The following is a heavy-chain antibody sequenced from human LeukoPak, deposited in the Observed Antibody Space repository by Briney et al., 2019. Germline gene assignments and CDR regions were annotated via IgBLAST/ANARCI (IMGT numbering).Heavy chain of an antibody. D-gene: IGHD1-26*01. CDR3: ARDIYSGSYNWFDP. V-gene: IGHV1-3*03. Sequence: GASVKVSCKASGYTFTSYAMHWVRQAPGQRLEWMGWINAGNGNTKYSQEFQGRVTITRDTSASTAYMELSSLRSEDMAVYYCARDIYSGSYNWFDPWGQGTLVTVSS. CDR1: GYTFTSYA. CDR2: INAGNGNT. J-gene: IGHJ5*02.